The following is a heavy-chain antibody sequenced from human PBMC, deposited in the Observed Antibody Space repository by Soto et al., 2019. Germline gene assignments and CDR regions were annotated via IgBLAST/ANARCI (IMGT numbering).Heavy chain of an antibody. J-gene: IGHJ6*02. CDR1: GGTFSSYA. CDR3: AGGSDSLTPVYYYYGMDV. V-gene: IGHV1-69*01. Sequence: QVQLVQSGAEVKKPGSSVKVSCKASGGTFSSYAISWVRQAPGPGLEWMGGIIPIFGTANYAQKFQGRVTITADDSTSTADMELSSLRSEDTAVDYCAGGSDSLTPVYYYYGMDVWGQGTTVTFSS. D-gene: IGHD2-15*01. CDR2: IIPIFGTA.